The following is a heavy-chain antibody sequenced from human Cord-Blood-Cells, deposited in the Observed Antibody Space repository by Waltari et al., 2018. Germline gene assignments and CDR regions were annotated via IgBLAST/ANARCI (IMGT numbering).Heavy chain of an antibody. J-gene: IGHJ4*02. CDR1: GFTFSSYW. D-gene: IGHD3-3*01. V-gene: IGHV3-74*01. CDR3: ARDWNY. Sequence: EVQLVESGGGLVQPGGSLRLSCAASGFTFSSYWMHWVRQALGQVMGWVSLSNSDGSSTGYADSVKSRFTISRDNAKNTLYLQMNSLRAEDTAVYYCARDWNYWGQGTLVTVSS. CDR2: SNSDGSST.